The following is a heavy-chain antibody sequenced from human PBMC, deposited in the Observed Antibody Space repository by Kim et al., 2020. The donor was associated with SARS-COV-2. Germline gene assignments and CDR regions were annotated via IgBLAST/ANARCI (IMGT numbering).Heavy chain of an antibody. CDR1: GFTFSSYA. Sequence: GGSLRLSCVVSGFTFSSYAMSWVRQAPGKGLEWVSAISGSGGSTYYADSVKGRFTISRDDSKNTLYLQMNSLRAEDTAVYYCAKDFYFSSTSYFDYWGQGTLVTVSS. D-gene: IGHD6-6*01. J-gene: IGHJ4*02. CDR3: AKDFYFSSTSYFDY. V-gene: IGHV3-23*01. CDR2: ISGSGGST.